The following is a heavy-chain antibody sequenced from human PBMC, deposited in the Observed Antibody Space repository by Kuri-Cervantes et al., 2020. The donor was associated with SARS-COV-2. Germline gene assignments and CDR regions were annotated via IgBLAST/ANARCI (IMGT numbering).Heavy chain of an antibody. CDR3: ATMGATTSNYYYGLDV. J-gene: IGHJ6*02. CDR2: ISGGSSTM. Sequence: GESLKISCAASGFTFSSCSMNWIRQAPGKGLEWVAYISGGSSTMHYADSVKGRFTISRDNAKNSLYLQMNSLRHEDTAVYCCATMGATTSNYYYGLDVWGHGTTVTVSS. V-gene: IGHV3-48*02. CDR1: GFTFSSCS. D-gene: IGHD1-26*01.